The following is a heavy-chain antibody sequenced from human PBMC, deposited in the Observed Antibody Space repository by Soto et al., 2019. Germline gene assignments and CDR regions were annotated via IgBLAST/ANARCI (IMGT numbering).Heavy chain of an antibody. D-gene: IGHD1-1*01. J-gene: IGHJ4*02. V-gene: IGHV5-10-1*03. CDR3: VRHGNGTPFYFDL. Sequence: EVQLVQSGAEVKKPGESLRLSCQGSGYRFINYWISWVRQMPGKGLEWVGRIDPSDSYTVYSPSFQGHVTISIDTAINTAFLEWRSLQASETAMYYCVRHGNGTPFYFDLWGRGTLVPVSS. CDR2: IDPSDSYT. CDR1: GYRFINYW.